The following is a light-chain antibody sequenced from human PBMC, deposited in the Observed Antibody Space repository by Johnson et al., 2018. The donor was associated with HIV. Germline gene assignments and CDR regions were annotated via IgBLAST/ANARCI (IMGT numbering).Light chain of an antibody. CDR1: SANIGDNY. CDR3: GTWDSSLIAGV. J-gene: IGLJ1*01. CDR2: ENN. V-gene: IGLV1-51*02. Sequence: QSVLTQPPSVSAAPGQKVTISCSGSSANIGDNYVSWYQQLPGTAPKLLIYENNKRPSGIPDRFSGSKSGTSATLGITGLQTGDEADYYCGTWDSSLIAGVFGTGTMVTVL.